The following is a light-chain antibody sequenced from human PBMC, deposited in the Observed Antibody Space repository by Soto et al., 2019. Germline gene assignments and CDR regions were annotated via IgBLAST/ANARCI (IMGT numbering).Light chain of an antibody. CDR1: ERLSSVY. CDR3: QQYGGSPRIT. V-gene: IGKV3-20*01. Sequence: EIVLTQSPGTLSLSPGERATLSCRASERLSSVYLAWYQQRPGQPPRLLIYGASTRATGIPARFSGSGSGTDFTLIINSLEPEDVAIYYCQQYGGSPRITFGQGTRLEIK. CDR2: GAS. J-gene: IGKJ5*01.